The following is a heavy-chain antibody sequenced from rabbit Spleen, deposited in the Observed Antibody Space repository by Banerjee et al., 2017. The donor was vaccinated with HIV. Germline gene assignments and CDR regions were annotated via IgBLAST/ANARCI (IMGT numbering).Heavy chain of an antibody. CDR3: ARDLVAVIGWNFNL. J-gene: IGHJ4*01. D-gene: IGHD1-1*01. V-gene: IGHV1S45*01. CDR2: INTYTVKS. Sequence: QEQLEESGGDLVKPEGSLTLTCTASGFSFSSSYWICWVRQAPGKGLEWIACINTYTVKSVYASWATGRFTFSRTSSTTVTLQMTSLTAADTAAYFCARDLVAVIGWNFNLWGQGTLVTVS. CDR1: GFSFSSSYW.